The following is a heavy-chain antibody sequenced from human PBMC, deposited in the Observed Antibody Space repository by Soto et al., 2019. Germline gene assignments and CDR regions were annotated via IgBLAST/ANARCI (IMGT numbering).Heavy chain of an antibody. CDR2: ISTSGGST. V-gene: IGHV3-23*01. D-gene: IGHD5-18*01. CDR3: AKDCRGAYSYGSNYFDD. J-gene: IGHJ4*01. Sequence: GGSLRLSCAASGCTFISYAMSWGLQAPGKGLEWVSTISTSGGSTYYADSVKGRFTISRDNSKNTLYLQMSSLRAEDTAVYYCAKDCRGAYSYGSNYFDDCGQATLVTVVS. CDR1: GCTFISYA.